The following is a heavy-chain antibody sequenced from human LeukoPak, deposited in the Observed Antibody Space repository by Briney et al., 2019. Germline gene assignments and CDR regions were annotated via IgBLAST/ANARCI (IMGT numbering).Heavy chain of an antibody. CDR2: ISSSSYI. CDR3: ARVGGSLYFKY. J-gene: IGHJ1*01. CDR1: GFTSSSYS. V-gene: IGHV3-21*01. Sequence: GGSLRLSCAASGFTSSSYSMNWVRQAPGKGLEWVSCISSSSYIYYADSVKGRFTISRDNAKNSLYLQMNSLRAEDTAVYYCARVGGSLYFKYWGQGTLVTVSS.